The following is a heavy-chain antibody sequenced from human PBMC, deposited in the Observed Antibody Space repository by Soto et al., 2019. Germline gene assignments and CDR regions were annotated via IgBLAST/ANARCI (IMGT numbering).Heavy chain of an antibody. CDR1: GGSFSGYY. V-gene: IGHV4-34*01. D-gene: IGHD6-13*01. CDR3: ARGGEQQLVRYYYYGMDV. J-gene: IGHJ6*02. CDR2: INHSGST. Sequence: NPSETLSLTCAVYGGSFSGYYWSWIRQPPGKGLEWIGEINHSGSTNYNPSLKSRVTISVDTSKNQFSLKLSSVTAADTAVYYCARGGEQQLVRYYYYGMDVWGQGTTVTVSS.